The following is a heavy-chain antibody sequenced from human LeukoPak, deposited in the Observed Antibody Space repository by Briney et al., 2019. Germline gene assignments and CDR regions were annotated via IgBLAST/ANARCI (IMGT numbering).Heavy chain of an antibody. CDR2: INPSGGST. V-gene: IGHV1-46*01. J-gene: IGHJ6*02. CDR1: GYTFTGYY. Sequence: ASVKVSCKASGYTFTGYYIHWVRQAPGQGLEWMGIINPSGGSTSYAQKFQGRVTMTRDTSTSTVYMELSSLRSEDTAVYYCARDPLITMIADYGMDVWGQGTTVTVSS. D-gene: IGHD3-22*01. CDR3: ARDPLITMIADYGMDV.